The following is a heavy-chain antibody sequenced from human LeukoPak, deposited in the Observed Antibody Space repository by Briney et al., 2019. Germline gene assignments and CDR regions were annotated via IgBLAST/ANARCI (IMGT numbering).Heavy chain of an antibody. CDR3: AKASYGSGSYYFDY. CDR2: LSGSGGST. J-gene: IGHJ4*02. V-gene: IGHV3-23*01. CDR1: GFTFSSYA. D-gene: IGHD3-10*01. Sequence: GGSLRLSCAASGFTFSSYAMSRVRQAPGKGLEWVSALSGSGGSTYYADSVKGRFTISRDNSKNTLYLQMNSLRAEDTAVYYCAKASYGSGSYYFDYWGQGTLVTVSS.